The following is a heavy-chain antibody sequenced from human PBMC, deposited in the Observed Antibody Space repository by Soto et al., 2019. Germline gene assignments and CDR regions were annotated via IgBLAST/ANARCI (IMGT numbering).Heavy chain of an antibody. CDR3: AIHHTGADREAFLPDWFDP. CDR2: IYDSVRT. Sequence: SQTLSLTCLVSGGSIRSGSSYCGCLRHPPGKGLEWLGSIYDSVRTYYNVSLKSRVTIEVDTYKSQFSLKLTSVTGADTAVYYCAIHHTGADREAFLPDWFDPWGQGTPVT. CDR1: GGSIRSGSSY. J-gene: IGHJ5*02. D-gene: IGHD2-8*02. V-gene: IGHV4-39*01.